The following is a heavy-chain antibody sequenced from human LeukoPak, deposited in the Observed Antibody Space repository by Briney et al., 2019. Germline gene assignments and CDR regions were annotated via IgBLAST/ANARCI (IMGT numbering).Heavy chain of an antibody. V-gene: IGHV4-59*12. Sequence: SETLSLTCTVSGGSISSYYWSWIRQPPGKGLEWIGYIYYSGSTNYNPSLKSRVTISVDTSKNQFSLKLSSVTAADTAVYYCARTFGELLWRYYYGMDVWGQGTTVTVSS. CDR1: GGSISSYY. D-gene: IGHD3-10*01. J-gene: IGHJ6*02. CDR3: ARTFGELLWRYYYGMDV. CDR2: IYYSGST.